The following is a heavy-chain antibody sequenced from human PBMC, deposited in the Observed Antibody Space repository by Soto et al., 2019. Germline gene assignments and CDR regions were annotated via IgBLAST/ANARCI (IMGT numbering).Heavy chain of an antibody. D-gene: IGHD5-18*01. V-gene: IGHV1-69*01. CDR2: IIPIFGTA. Sequence: VYLSRKAAEGTFRSYAISWVRQAPVQGREWLVGIIPIFGTANYAQKFQGRVTITADESTSTAYMELSSLRSEDTAVYFCATEVDVNTTMVTSLGVGFCDYWVPG. J-gene: IGHJ4*02. CDR3: ATEVDVNTTMVTSLGVGFCDY. CDR1: EGTFRSYA.